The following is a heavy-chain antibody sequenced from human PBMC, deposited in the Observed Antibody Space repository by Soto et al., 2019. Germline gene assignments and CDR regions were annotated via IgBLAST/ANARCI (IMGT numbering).Heavy chain of an antibody. CDR3: ARDRASGWAAAGTKDRGELWFDP. CDR2: TYYRSKWYN. Sequence: PSQTLSLTCAISGDSVSSNSAAWNWIRQSPSRGLEWLGRTYYRSKWYNDYAVSVKSRITINPDTSKNQFSLQLNSVTPEDTAVYYCARDRASGWAAAGTKDRGELWFDPWGQGTLVTVSS. D-gene: IGHD6-13*01. J-gene: IGHJ5*02. CDR1: GDSVSSNSAA. V-gene: IGHV6-1*01.